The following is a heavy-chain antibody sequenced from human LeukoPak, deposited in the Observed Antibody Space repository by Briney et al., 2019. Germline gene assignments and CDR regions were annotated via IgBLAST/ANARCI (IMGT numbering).Heavy chain of an antibody. V-gene: IGHV3-7*05. J-gene: IGHJ5*02. CDR2: IKQDGSEK. Sequence: AGGSLRLSCAASGFTFSSYWMSWVRQAPGKGLEWVANIKQDGSEKYYVDSVKGRFTISRDNAKNSLYLQMNSLRAEDTAVYYCASDASGLNNWFDPWGQGTLVTVSS. CDR3: ASDASGLNNWFDP. D-gene: IGHD1-26*01. CDR1: GFTFSSYW.